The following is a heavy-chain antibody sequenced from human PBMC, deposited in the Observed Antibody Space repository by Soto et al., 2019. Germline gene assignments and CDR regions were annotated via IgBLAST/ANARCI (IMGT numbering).Heavy chain of an antibody. CDR1: GFTFSNYA. V-gene: IGHV3-23*01. CDR2: ISGSGGST. CDR3: AKVPVGATGRFDY. Sequence: GGSLRLSCAGSGFTFSNYAMSWARQAPGEGLAWVSAISGSGGSTYYADSVKGRFTISRDNSKNTLYLQMNSLRAEDTALYYCAKVPVGATGRFDYWGQGTLVTVSS. J-gene: IGHJ4*02. D-gene: IGHD1-26*01.